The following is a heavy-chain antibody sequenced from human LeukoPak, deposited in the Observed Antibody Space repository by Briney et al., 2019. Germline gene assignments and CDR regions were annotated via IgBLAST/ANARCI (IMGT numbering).Heavy chain of an antibody. J-gene: IGHJ3*02. Sequence: SGGSLRLSCAASGFTFSSYAMSWVRQAPGKGLEWVSTISESGGSTYYADSVKGRFTTSRDNSKNTLYLQMNSLRAEDTAVYYCARSPRDSSGSYYSAFDMWGQGTMVTVSA. D-gene: IGHD3-22*01. CDR2: ISESGGST. CDR1: GFTFSSYA. CDR3: ARSPRDSSGSYYSAFDM. V-gene: IGHV3-23*01.